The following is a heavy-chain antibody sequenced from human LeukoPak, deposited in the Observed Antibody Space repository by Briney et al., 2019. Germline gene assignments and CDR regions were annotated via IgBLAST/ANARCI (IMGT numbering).Heavy chain of an antibody. CDR1: GGSFSGYY. Sequence: SETLSLTCAVYGGSFSGYYWSWIRQPLGKGLEWIGEINHSGSTNYNPSLKSRVTISVDTSKNQFSLKLSSVTAADTAVYYCARGPDPHSSSWYVNWFDPWGQGTLVTVSS. V-gene: IGHV4-34*01. CDR2: INHSGST. J-gene: IGHJ5*02. CDR3: ARGPDPHSSSWYVNWFDP. D-gene: IGHD6-13*01.